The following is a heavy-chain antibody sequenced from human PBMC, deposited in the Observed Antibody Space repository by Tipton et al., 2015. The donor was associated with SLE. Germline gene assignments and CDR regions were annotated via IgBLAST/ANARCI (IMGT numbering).Heavy chain of an antibody. J-gene: IGHJ4*02. V-gene: IGHV3-15*01. CDR3: TAYDFWSGYSYYFDY. CDR2: IKSKTDGGTT. Sequence: SLRLSCSASGFTFSSYAMHWVRQAPGKGLEWVGRIKSKTDGGTTDYAAPVKGRFTISRDDSKNTLYLQMNSLKTEDTAVYYCTAYDFWSGYSYYFDYWGQGTLVTVSS. CDR1: GFTFSSYA. D-gene: IGHD3-3*01.